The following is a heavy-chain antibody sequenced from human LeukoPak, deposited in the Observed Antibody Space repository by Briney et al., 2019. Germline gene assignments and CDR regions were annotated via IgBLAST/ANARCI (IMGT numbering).Heavy chain of an antibody. J-gene: IGHJ4*02. Sequence: GGSLRLSCAASGFTLSSYAMSWVRQAPGKGLEWVSVIYSGGSTYYADSVKGRFTISRDNSKSTLYIQMNSLRAEDTAVYYCARAKPKNMVRGLIMRRESRYYFDYWGQGTLVAVSS. CDR2: IYSGGST. CDR3: ARAKPKNMVRGLIMRRESRYYFDY. CDR1: GFTLSSYA. D-gene: IGHD3-10*01. V-gene: IGHV3-53*01.